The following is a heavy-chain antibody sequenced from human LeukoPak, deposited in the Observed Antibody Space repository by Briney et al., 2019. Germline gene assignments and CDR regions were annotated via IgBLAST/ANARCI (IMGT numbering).Heavy chain of an antibody. CDR1: GFTVSNCW. CDR3: ARETWSRGGDAFDI. V-gene: IGHV3-74*01. CDR2: INSDGTST. J-gene: IGHJ3*02. D-gene: IGHD3-10*01. Sequence: QPGGSLRLSCAASGFTVSNCWMHWVRQAPVQGLVWVSRINSDGTSTNYADSVKGRLTISRDNTKNTLYLQMNSLTVEDTAVYYCARETWSRGGDAFDIWGRGTMVTVSS.